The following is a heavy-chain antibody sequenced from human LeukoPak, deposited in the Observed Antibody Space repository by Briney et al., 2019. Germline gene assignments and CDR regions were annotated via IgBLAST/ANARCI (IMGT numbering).Heavy chain of an antibody. CDR2: ISYDGRDK. CDR3: ARVHDAYNSLDY. CDR1: GFTFSSYV. V-gene: IGHV3-30*04. D-gene: IGHD5-24*01. J-gene: IGHJ4*02. Sequence: PGGSLRLSCAASGFTFSSYVMHWVRQAPGKGLEWTAFISYDGRDKNYADSVKGRFTISRDNSKNTLYLQMNSLRGEDTAVYYCARVHDAYNSLDYWGQGTLVTVSS.